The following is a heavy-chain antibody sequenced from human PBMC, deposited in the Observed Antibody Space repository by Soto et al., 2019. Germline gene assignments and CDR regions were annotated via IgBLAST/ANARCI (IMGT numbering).Heavy chain of an antibody. J-gene: IGHJ3*02. CDR3: SKSVTYSRKQLVAFDI. CDR1: GFTFSSLA. V-gene: IGHV3-23*01. CDR2: IGGSSDST. Sequence: RRLSCAASGFTFSSLAMSWVRQAPWKGLMWVSAIGGSSDSTYYADSGDGSFTITSNNHIYTLFRQVSGPETENTVVYYCSKSVTYSRKQLVAFDIWGQGTMVTVSS. D-gene: IGHD6-13*01.